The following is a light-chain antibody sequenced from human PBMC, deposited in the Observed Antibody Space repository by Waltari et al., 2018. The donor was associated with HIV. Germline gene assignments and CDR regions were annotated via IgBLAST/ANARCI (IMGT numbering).Light chain of an antibody. V-gene: IGKV4-1*01. CDR1: QRVLYGSNNKNY. J-gene: IGKJ1*01. Sequence: DIVMTQSPDSLAVSLGERATINCRSSQRVLYGSNNKNYLAWYQQKSGQPPKLLIYWASTRESGVPDRFSGSGSGTDFTLTISSLQAEDVAVYYCQQYYSTPPTFGQGTKVEIK. CDR2: WAS. CDR3: QQYYSTPPT.